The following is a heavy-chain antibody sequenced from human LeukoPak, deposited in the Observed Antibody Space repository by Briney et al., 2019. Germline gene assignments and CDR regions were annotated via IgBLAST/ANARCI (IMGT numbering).Heavy chain of an antibody. Sequence: GASVKVSCKASGYTFTDYGVTWVRQAPGQGLEWVGSISTKNGYTKLAQKFQGRVAMTKDTSANTIYMDLKSLTFDDTAVYYCAREKLRFGEFPFDNWGQGTLVSVSS. CDR2: ISTKNGYT. CDR1: GYTFTDYG. CDR3: AREKLRFGEFPFDN. V-gene: IGHV1-18*01. D-gene: IGHD3-10*01. J-gene: IGHJ4*02.